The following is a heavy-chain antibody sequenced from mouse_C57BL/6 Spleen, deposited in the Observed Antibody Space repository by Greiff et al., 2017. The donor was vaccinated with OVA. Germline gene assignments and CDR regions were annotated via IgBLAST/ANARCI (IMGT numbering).Heavy chain of an antibody. CDR3: AGGLYGYPFDY. CDR2: IDPVDGET. D-gene: IGHD2-2*01. V-gene: IGHV14-2*01. Sequence: EVQLQQSGAELVKPGASVKLSCTASGFTITDYYMHWVKQRTEQGLEWIGRIDPVDGETKYAPKFKGKATITADTSSNTAYLQLSSLTSADTAGYCCAGGLYGYPFDYWGQGTTLTVSS. J-gene: IGHJ2*01. CDR1: GFTITDYY.